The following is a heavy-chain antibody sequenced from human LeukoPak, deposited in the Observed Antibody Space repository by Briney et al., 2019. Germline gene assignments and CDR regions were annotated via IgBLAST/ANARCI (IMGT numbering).Heavy chain of an antibody. D-gene: IGHD3-16*01. J-gene: IGHJ4*02. CDR2: IDNRGST. Sequence: PSETVSLTCTVSGGSFSFYFWHWIRQPPGEGLDWIGEIDNRGSTQYKPSLRSRGIISIDTSGNHFSLKLTSVTAADTAVYFCARDSDSGFQWGQGMLVTVSS. CDR3: ARDSDSGFQ. V-gene: IGHV4-34*01. CDR1: GGSFSFYF.